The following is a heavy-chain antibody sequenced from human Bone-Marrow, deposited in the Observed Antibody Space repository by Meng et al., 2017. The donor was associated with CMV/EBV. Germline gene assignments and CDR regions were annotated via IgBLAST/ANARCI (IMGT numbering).Heavy chain of an antibody. Sequence: GESLKISCEASGFTFPSYAMTWVRQAPGKGLEWVSSLSWTAERTHYADPVKGRFSVSRDNSKNTLYLETNSLRAEDTALYFCARVRAAFDIDVGTLEHWGQGVLVTVSS. J-gene: IGHJ4*02. CDR3: ARVRAAFDIDVGTLEH. V-gene: IGHV3-23*01. CDR1: GFTFPSYA. D-gene: IGHD1-7*01. CDR2: LSWTAERT.